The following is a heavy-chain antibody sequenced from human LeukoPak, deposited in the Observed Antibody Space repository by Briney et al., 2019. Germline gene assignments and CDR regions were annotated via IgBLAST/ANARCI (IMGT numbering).Heavy chain of an antibody. J-gene: IGHJ4*02. D-gene: IGHD1-1*01. CDR2: ISTGSST. Sequence: PGGSLRLSCAASGFTLNTYAMSWVRQAPGKGLEWVSSISTGSSTYYADSVKGRFTISRDTSKNTLYLQMNSLRAEDTAVYYCAKDVGGTYSFDYWGQGTLVTVSS. CDR1: GFTLNTYA. CDR3: AKDVGGTYSFDY. V-gene: IGHV3-23*01.